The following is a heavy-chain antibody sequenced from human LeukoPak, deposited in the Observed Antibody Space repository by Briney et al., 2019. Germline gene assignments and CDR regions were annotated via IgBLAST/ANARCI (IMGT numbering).Heavy chain of an antibody. CDR3: AREDAFRGYSYGFVDY. CDR1: GVTFSSYW. Sequence: GGSLRLSCVAPGVTFSSYWMHWVRQTPGKGLVWVSRINGDGSSTNYADSVKGRFTISRDNAKNTLYLQMNSLRAEGSLRAEDTAVYYCAREDAFRGYSYGFVDYWGQGTLVTVSS. D-gene: IGHD5-18*01. V-gene: IGHV3-74*01. J-gene: IGHJ4*02. CDR2: INGDGSST.